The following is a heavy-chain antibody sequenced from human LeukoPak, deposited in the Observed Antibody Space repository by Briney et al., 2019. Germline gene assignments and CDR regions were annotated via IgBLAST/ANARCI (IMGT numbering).Heavy chain of an antibody. CDR2: VHYSGTT. CDR3: ARLLPNSLPGLSYNYHYMDV. V-gene: IGHV4-59*01. D-gene: IGHD3-9*01. J-gene: IGHJ6*03. Sequence: SETLSLTCIVSGGSISGYYWSWVRQSPGKRLEYIGYVHYSGTTKYNPSLRGRVIISVDTSRNQFSLRLNSVTAADTAVYYCARLLPNSLPGLSYNYHYMDVWGKGTTVAVSS. CDR1: GGSISGYY.